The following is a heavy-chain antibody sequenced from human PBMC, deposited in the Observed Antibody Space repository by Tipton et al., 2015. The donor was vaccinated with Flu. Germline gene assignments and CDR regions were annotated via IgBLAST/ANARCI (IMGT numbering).Heavy chain of an antibody. CDR2: IKQDESER. CDR1: GFILSDYW. Sequence: SLRLSCAASGFILSDYWMAWVRQAPGKGLEWVANIKQDESERYYVDSVKGRFTISRDNAKNSLFLQMNSLRAEDTAVYYCVRKGFGDYWGQGILVTVSS. D-gene: IGHD3-10*01. CDR3: VRKGFGDY. V-gene: IGHV3-7*01. J-gene: IGHJ4*02.